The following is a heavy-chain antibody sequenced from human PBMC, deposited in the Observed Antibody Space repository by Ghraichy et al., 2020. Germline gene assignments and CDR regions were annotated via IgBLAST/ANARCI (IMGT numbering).Heavy chain of an antibody. CDR1: GGSSSGYY. V-gene: IGHV4-34*01. CDR2: VNHSGST. J-gene: IGHJ6*02. CDR3: ARGLRPGYQDYYYYYGMDV. D-gene: IGHD5-12*01. Sequence: SETLSLTCAVYGGSSSGYYWSWIRQPPGKGLEWIGEVNHSGSTNYNPSLKSRVTISVDTSKNQFSLKLSSVTAADTAVYYCARGLRPGYQDYYYYYGMDVWGQGTTVTVSS.